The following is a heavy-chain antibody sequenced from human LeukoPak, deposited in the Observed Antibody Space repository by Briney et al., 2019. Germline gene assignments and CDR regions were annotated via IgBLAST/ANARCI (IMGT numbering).Heavy chain of an antibody. V-gene: IGHV3-74*01. CDR1: GFTFSTFW. J-gene: IGHJ5*02. CDR3: ATAGQYRFDN. CDR2: INNDGSTT. D-gene: IGHD6-19*01. Sequence: GGSLRLSCAASGFTFSTFWMHWVRQAPGEGPVWVSRINNDGSTTNYADSVKGRFTISRDNAKSTLYLQMNSLTDDDTAVYYCATAGQYRFDNWGQGTLVTVS.